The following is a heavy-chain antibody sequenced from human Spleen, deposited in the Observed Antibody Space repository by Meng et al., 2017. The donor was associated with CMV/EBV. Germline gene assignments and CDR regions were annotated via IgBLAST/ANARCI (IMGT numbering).Heavy chain of an antibody. D-gene: IGHD6-19*01. CDR3: ARHFSSAGGY. J-gene: IGHJ4*02. CDR2: ISSSSSYI. CDR1: GFTFSSFT. Sequence: GGSLRLSCAASGFTFSSFTMNWVRQAPGKGLEWISSISSSSSYISYADSVKGRLTISRDNAKNSLYLQMNSLRAEDTAVYYCARHFSSAGGYWGQGTLVTVSS. V-gene: IGHV3-21*01.